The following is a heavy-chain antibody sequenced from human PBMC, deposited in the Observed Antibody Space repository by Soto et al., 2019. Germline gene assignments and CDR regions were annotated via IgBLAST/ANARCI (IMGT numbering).Heavy chain of an antibody. CDR1: GFTFSSYE. V-gene: IGHV3-48*03. J-gene: IGHJ6*02. CDR3: ARDSGYSGYYYYGMDV. D-gene: IGHD5-12*01. Sequence: HPGGPLRLSCAASGFTFSSYEMNWVRQAPGKGLEWVSYISSSGSTIYYADSVKGRFTISRDNAKNSLYLQMNSLRAEDTAVYYCARDSGYSGYYYYGMDVWGQGTTVTVSS. CDR2: ISSSGSTI.